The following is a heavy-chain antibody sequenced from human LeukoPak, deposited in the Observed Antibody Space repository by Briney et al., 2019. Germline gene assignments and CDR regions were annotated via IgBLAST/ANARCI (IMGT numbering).Heavy chain of an antibody. CDR1: GFSFSHHS. Sequence: GGSLRLSCATFGFSFSHHSMSWVRQAPGKGLEWVAVISYDGSNKYYADSVKGRFTISRDNSKNTLYLQMNSLRAEDTAVYYCARIPGGRRSCSGGSCYGEDNWFDPWGQGTLVTVSS. V-gene: IGHV3-30-3*01. CDR2: ISYDGSNK. J-gene: IGHJ5*02. CDR3: ARIPGGRRSCSGGSCYGEDNWFDP. D-gene: IGHD2-15*01.